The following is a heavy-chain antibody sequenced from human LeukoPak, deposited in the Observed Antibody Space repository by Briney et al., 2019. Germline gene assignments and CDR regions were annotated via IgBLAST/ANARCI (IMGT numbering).Heavy chain of an antibody. CDR3: ARGPRADYGSGSYLDY. CDR1: GFTFTSYG. V-gene: IGHV1-18*01. J-gene: IGHJ4*02. Sequence: VASVKVSCTASGFTFTSYGISWVRQAPGQGLEWMGWISAYNGNTNYAQKLQGRVTMTTDTSTSTAYMELRSLRSDDTAVYYCARGPRADYGSGSYLDYWGQGTLVTVSS. CDR2: ISAYNGNT. D-gene: IGHD3-10*01.